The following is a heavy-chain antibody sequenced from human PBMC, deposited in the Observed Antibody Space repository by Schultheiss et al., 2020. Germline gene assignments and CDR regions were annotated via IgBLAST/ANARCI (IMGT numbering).Heavy chain of an antibody. CDR1: GFTVSSDY. D-gene: IGHD1-26*01. CDR2: ISGSGGST. Sequence: GGSLRLSCAASGFTVSSDYMSWVRQAPGKGLEWVSAISGSGGSTYYADSVKGRFTISRDNSKNTLYLQMNSLRAEDTAVYYCAREVGLGDAFDIWGQGTMVTVSS. J-gene: IGHJ3*02. CDR3: AREVGLGDAFDI. V-gene: IGHV3-23*01.